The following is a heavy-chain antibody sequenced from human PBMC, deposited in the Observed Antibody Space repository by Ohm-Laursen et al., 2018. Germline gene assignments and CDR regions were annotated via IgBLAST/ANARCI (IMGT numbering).Heavy chain of an antibody. D-gene: IGHD6-6*01. J-gene: IGHJ4*01. V-gene: IGHV3-74*01. CDR3: ARDQGSSVWTETDY. Sequence: GSLRLSCTASGFTFSTYWMHWVRQAPGKGLVRVSCINSDGSTTNYTDSAKGRFTISRDSAKNSMYLQMNSLRAEDTAVYYCARDQGSSVWTETDYWGHGTLVTVSS. CDR1: GFTFSTYW. CDR2: INSDGSTT.